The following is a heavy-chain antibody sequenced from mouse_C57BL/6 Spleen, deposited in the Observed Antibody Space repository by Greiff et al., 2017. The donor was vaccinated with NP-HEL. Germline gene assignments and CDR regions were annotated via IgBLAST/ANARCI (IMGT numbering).Heavy chain of an antibody. CDR1: GFTFSNYW. V-gene: IGHV6-3*01. CDR3: AGRYDYVGAWFAY. J-gene: IGHJ3*01. D-gene: IGHD2-4*01. CDR2: IRLKSDNYAT. Sequence: EVKVVESGGGLVQPGGSMKLSCVASGFTFSNYWMNWVRQSPEKGLEWVAQIRLKSDNYATHYAESVKGRFTISIDDSKCIVFLQMNNLKAAVTGIYCGAGRYDYVGAWFAYWGQGTLVTVSA.